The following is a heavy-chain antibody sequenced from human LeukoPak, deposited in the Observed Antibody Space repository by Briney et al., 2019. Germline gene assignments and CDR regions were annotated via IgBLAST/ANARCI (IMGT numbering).Heavy chain of an antibody. D-gene: IGHD2-15*01. Sequence: GASVKVSCKASGYTFTSYDINWVRQAPGQGLEWMGWINPNSGGTNYAQKFQGRVTMTRDTSISTAYMELSRLRSDGTAVYYCARVVYFDYWGQGTLVTVSS. CDR3: ARVVYFDY. V-gene: IGHV1-2*02. CDR2: INPNSGGT. CDR1: GYTFTSYD. J-gene: IGHJ4*02.